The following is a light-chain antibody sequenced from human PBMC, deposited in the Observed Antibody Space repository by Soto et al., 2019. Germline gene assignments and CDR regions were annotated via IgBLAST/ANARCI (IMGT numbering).Light chain of an antibody. CDR3: QHYGTSAL. CDR1: QSVSSSY. J-gene: IGKJ3*01. Sequence: EIVLTQSPGTLSLSPGERATLSCRASQSVSSSYLAWYQQKPGQAPRLLIYGASSRATGIPDRFSVSGSGTDLTLTISRLEREDFAVYYCQHYGTSALFGPGTKVDIK. V-gene: IGKV3-20*01. CDR2: GAS.